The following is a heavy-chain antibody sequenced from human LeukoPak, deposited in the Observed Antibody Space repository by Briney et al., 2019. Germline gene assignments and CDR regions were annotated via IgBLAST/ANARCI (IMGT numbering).Heavy chain of an antibody. J-gene: IGHJ4*02. CDR3: ARQRLTMVRGVGRYYFDY. D-gene: IGHD3-10*01. CDR2: NSDIGSI. CDR1: GGSISSYY. V-gene: IGHV4-59*12. Sequence: PSETLSLTCTVSGGSISSYYWSWIRQPPGKGLEWIAYNSDIGSINYNPSLKSRVTISLDTSKNQFSLKLSSVTAADTAVYYCARQRLTMVRGVGRYYFDYWGQGTLVTVSS.